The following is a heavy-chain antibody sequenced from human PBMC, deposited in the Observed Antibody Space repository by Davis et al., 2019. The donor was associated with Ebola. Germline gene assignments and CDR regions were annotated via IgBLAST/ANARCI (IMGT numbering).Heavy chain of an antibody. J-gene: IGHJ5*02. V-gene: IGHV4-59*12. CDR1: GGSISSYY. CDR3: ARGPRRGYSSSSRNWFDP. Sequence: SGTLSLTCTVSGGSISSYYWSWIRQPPGKGLEWIGYIYYSGSTNYNPSLKSRVTISVDTSKNQFSPKLSSVTAADTAVYYCARGPRRGYSSSSRNWFDPWGQGTLVTVSS. D-gene: IGHD6-6*01. CDR2: IYYSGST.